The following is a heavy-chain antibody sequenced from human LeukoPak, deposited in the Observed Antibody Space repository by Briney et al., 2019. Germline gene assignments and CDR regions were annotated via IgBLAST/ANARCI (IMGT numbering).Heavy chain of an antibody. J-gene: IGHJ6*02. V-gene: IGHV4-4*07. Sequence: SETLSLTCTVSGGSISSYYWSWIRQPAGKGLEWIGRIYTGGNTNYNPSLKSRVTLSVDTSKKQFSLKLTSVTAADTAMYYCASSFAVAGFYHGMGVWGQGTTVTVSS. CDR1: GGSISSYY. CDR2: IYTGGNT. CDR3: ASSFAVAGFYHGMGV. D-gene: IGHD2-2*01.